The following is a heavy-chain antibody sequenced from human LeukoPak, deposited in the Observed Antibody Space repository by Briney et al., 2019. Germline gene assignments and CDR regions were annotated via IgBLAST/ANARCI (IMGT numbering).Heavy chain of an antibody. V-gene: IGHV3-30*18. Sequence: GGSLRLSCAAPGFTFSSYGMHWVRQAPGKGLEWVAVISYDGSNKYYADSVKGRFTISRDNSKNTLYLQMNSLRAEDTAVYYCAKDQIKLVGATRSIDYWGQGTLVTVSS. CDR3: AKDQIKLVGATRSIDY. CDR2: ISYDGSNK. CDR1: GFTFSSYG. J-gene: IGHJ4*02. D-gene: IGHD1-26*01.